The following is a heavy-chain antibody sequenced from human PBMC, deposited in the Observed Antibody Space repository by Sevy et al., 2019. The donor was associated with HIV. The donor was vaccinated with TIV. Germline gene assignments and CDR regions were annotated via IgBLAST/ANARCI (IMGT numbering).Heavy chain of an antibody. Sequence: GWSLRLSCTASGFTFGDYAMSWFRQAPGKGLEWVGFIRSKAYGGTTEYAASVKGRFTISRDDSKSIAYLQMNSLKTEDTAVYYCTRVNNWKAPDYWGQGTLVTVSS. CDR2: IRSKAYGGTT. CDR3: TRVNNWKAPDY. J-gene: IGHJ4*02. D-gene: IGHD1-20*01. V-gene: IGHV3-49*03. CDR1: GFTFGDYA.